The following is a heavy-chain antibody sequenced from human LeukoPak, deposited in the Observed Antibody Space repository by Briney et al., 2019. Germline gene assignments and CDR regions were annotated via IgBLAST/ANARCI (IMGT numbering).Heavy chain of an antibody. CDR1: GGSISSGSYY. CDR3: ARLGYYYGSGRVHYYFYYMDV. Sequence: PSQTLSLTCTVSGGSISSGSYYWSWIRQPAGKGLEWIGRIYTSGSTNYNPSLKSRVTISLDTSKSQFSLKLTSVTAADTAVYYCARLGYYYGSGRVHYYFYYMDVWGKGTTVTISS. V-gene: IGHV4-61*02. D-gene: IGHD3-10*01. J-gene: IGHJ6*03. CDR2: IYTSGST.